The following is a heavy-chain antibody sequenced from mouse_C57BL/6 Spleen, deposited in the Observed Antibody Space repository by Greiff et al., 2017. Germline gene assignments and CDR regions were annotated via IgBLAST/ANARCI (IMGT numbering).Heavy chain of an antibody. V-gene: IGHV1-64*01. CDR3: ARWDSSGYCFDY. CDR1: GYTFTSYW. D-gene: IGHD3-2*02. J-gene: IGHJ2*01. Sequence: QVQLQQPGAELVKPGASVKLSCKASGYTFTSYWMHWVKQRPGQGLEWIGMIHPNSGSTNYNEKFKSKATLTVDKSSSTAYMQLSILTSDDSAVYYCARWDSSGYCFDYWGQGTTLAVAS. CDR2: IHPNSGST.